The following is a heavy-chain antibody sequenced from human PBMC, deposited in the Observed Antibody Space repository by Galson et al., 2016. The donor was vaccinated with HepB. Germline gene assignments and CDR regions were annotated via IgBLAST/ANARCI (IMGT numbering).Heavy chain of an antibody. J-gene: IGHJ3*02. D-gene: IGHD2-2*01. CDR1: GFTFSSYW. Sequence: SLRLSCAASGFTFSSYWMSWVRQAPGKGLEWVASIKQDGSEKLYVDSVKGRFTISRDNAKNSLYLQLNSLRAEDTAVYYCARDLLHFVRVPAAGTFDIWGQGTMVTVSS. CDR3: ARDLLHFVRVPAAGTFDI. V-gene: IGHV3-7*01. CDR2: IKQDGSEK.